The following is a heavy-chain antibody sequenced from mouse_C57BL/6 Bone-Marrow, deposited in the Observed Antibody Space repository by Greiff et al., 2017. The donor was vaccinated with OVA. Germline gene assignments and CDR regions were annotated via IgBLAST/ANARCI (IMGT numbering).Heavy chain of an antibody. Sequence: VQLQQSGAELVKPGASVKISCKASGYTFTDYYINWVKQRPGQGLEWIGKIGPGSGSTYYNEKFKGKATLPADKSSSTAYMQLSSLTSEDSAVYFCARSVIYYYGSSTYAMDYWGQGTSVTVSS. J-gene: IGHJ4*01. D-gene: IGHD1-1*01. V-gene: IGHV1-77*01. CDR3: ARSVIYYYGSSTYAMDY. CDR2: IGPGSGST. CDR1: GYTFTDYY.